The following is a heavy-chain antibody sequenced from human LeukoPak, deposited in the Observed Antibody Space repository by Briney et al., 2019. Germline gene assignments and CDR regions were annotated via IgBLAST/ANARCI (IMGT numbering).Heavy chain of an antibody. CDR1: GGSISSGGYY. Sequence: PSETLSLTCTVSGGSISSGGYYWSWIRQHPGKGLEWIGYIYYSGSTYYNPSLKSRVTISVDTSKNLFSLKLSSVTAADTAVYYCARGTYYYGSGHDYWGQGTLVTVSS. CDR3: ARGTYYYGSGHDY. CDR2: IYYSGST. J-gene: IGHJ4*02. D-gene: IGHD3-10*01. V-gene: IGHV4-31*03.